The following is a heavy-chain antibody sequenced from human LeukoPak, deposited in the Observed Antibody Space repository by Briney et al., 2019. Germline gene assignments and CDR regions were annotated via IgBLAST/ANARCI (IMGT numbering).Heavy chain of an antibody. CDR3: ARDTLLWFGEQPDY. Sequence: ASVKVSCKASGYTFTSYGISWVRQAPGQGLEWMGWISAYKGNTNYAQKLQGRVTMTTDTSTSTAYMELRSLRSDDTAVYYCARDTLLWFGEQPDYWGQGTLVTVSS. D-gene: IGHD3-10*01. CDR1: GYTFTSYG. J-gene: IGHJ4*02. V-gene: IGHV1-18*04. CDR2: ISAYKGNT.